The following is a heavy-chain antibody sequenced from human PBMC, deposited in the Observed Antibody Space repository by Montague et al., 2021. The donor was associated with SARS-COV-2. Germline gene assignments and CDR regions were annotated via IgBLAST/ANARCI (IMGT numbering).Heavy chain of an antibody. D-gene: IGHD3-3*01. J-gene: IGHJ6*01. V-gene: IGHV3-21*01. CDR3: AGESVSSFGVVIVGTAA. CDR2: ISGSGFGGPYI. Sequence: SLRLSCAASGFNFTNYNINWVRQPPGTGLEWVSSISGSGFGGPYIYYSDSVKCRFTISRDNAKNSVYLQMNSLRAEDTALYYCAGESVSSFGVVIVGTAAWGRGTTVTFSS. CDR1: GFNFTNYN.